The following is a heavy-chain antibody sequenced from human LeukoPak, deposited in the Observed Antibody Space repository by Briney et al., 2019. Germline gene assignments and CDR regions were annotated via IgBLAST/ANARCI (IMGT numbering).Heavy chain of an antibody. CDR3: AGGSYRHAFDI. V-gene: IGHV1-2*06. CDR2: NNPNSGGT. D-gene: IGHD3-16*02. Sequence: ASVKVSCKASGYTFTGYYMHWVRQAPGQGLEWMGRNNPNSGGTNYAQKFQGRVTMTRDTSIRTAYMALSRLRSDDTAVYYCAGGSYRHAFDIWGQGTMVTVSS. CDR1: GYTFTGYY. J-gene: IGHJ3*02.